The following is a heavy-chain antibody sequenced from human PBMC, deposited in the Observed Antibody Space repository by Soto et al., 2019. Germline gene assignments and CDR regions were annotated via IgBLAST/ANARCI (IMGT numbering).Heavy chain of an antibody. J-gene: IGHJ6*02. V-gene: IGHV1-2*04. CDR1: GYTFTGYY. Sequence: ASVKVCCKASGYTFTGYYMHWVRQAPGQGLEWMGWINPNSGGTNYAQKFQGWVTMTRDTSISTAYMELSRLRSDDTAVYYCARGGNCTSTSCYRPYYYGMDVWGQGTTVTVYS. CDR2: INPNSGGT. CDR3: ARGGNCTSTSCYRPYYYGMDV. D-gene: IGHD2-2*02.